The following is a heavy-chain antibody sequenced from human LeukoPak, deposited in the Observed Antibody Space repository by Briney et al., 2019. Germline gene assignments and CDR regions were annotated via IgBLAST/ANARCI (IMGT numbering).Heavy chain of an antibody. V-gene: IGHV3-21*01. CDR2: ISSSSSYI. D-gene: IGHD5-24*01. J-gene: IGHJ4*02. CDR3: ARGPGRRLQFDY. CDR1: GFTFSSYS. Sequence: KPGGSLRLSCAASGFTFSSYSMNWVRQAPGKGLEWVSSISSSSSYIYYADSVKGRFTISRDNAKNSLYLQMNSLRAEDTAVYYCARGPGRRLQFDYWGQGTLVTVSS.